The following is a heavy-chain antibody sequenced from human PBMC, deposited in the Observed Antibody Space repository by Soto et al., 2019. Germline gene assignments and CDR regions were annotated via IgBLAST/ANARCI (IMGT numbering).Heavy chain of an antibody. V-gene: IGHV1-69*13. CDR1: GGTFSNYA. D-gene: IGHD1-1*01. CDR2: IIPIFGTA. Sequence: SVKVSCKASGGTFSNYAISWVRQAPGQGLEWMGGIIPIFGTAHYAQKFQGRVTISAGESTSTVYMELSSLRAEDTALYYCTKDKHWYGMDVWGQGTTVTVSS. J-gene: IGHJ6*02. CDR3: TKDKHWYGMDV.